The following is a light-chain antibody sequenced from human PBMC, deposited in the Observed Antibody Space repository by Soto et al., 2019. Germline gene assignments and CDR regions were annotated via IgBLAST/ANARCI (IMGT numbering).Light chain of an antibody. J-gene: IGKJ1*01. CDR3: QQRSNWPRGT. Sequence: EIVLTQSPATLSLSPGERATLSCRASQTVTNYLAWYQQKPGQAPRLLIYDASNRATGIPARFSGSGSETDFTLTISSLEPEDFAVYYCQQRSNWPRGTFGQGTKVEIK. CDR2: DAS. V-gene: IGKV3-11*01. CDR1: QTVTNY.